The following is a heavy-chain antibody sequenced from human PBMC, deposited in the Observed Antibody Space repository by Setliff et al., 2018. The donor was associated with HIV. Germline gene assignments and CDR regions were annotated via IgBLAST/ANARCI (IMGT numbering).Heavy chain of an antibody. Sequence: QTGGSLRLSCETSGFTFGDFCMNWVRQAPGKGLEWISYISSKRTSIYYADSVKGRFTISRDNDRNSLYLQMTSLRAEDTAVYYCASSGSGSYINWFGPWGQGTLVTVSS. CDR3: ASSGSGSYINWFGP. CDR1: GFTFGDFC. J-gene: IGHJ5*02. CDR2: ISSKRTSI. V-gene: IGHV3-48*01. D-gene: IGHD3-10*01.